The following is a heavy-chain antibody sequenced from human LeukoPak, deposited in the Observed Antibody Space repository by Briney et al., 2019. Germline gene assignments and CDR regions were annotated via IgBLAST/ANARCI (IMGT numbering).Heavy chain of an antibody. CDR1: GFTFDDYA. CDR2: ISWNSGSI. Sequence: GRSLRLSCAASGFTFDDYAMHWVRQAPGKGLEWVAGISWNSGSIGYADSVNGRFTISRDNAKNSLYLQMNSLRAEDTDLYYCAKDAYDILTGYLGYWGQGTLVTVS. CDR3: AKDAYDILTGYLGY. J-gene: IGHJ4*02. V-gene: IGHV3-9*01. D-gene: IGHD3-9*01.